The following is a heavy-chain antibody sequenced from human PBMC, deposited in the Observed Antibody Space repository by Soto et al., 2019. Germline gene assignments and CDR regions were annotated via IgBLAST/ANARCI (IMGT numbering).Heavy chain of an antibody. CDR3: ARHDQFNGSPCSTGRLFGP. Sequence: PSETLSLTCTVSGGSINTYYWSWIRQPPGKGLEWIGYIYYSGTTNYNPSLKSRVTVSIDTSKNQVSLKLSSVTAADTAVYYCARHDQFNGSPCSTGRLFGPWGQGTLVTVSS. V-gene: IGHV4-59*08. CDR1: GGSINTYY. CDR2: IYYSGTT. J-gene: IGHJ5*02. D-gene: IGHD2-8*01.